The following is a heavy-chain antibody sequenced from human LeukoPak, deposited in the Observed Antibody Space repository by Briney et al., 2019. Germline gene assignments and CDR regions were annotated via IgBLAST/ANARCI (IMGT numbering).Heavy chain of an antibody. CDR1: GYNFPNHW. CDR3: ARRRDSYKEGWDWYFDL. D-gene: IGHD5-24*01. Sequence: GESLKISCKGSGYNFPNHWVGWVRPMPGKGLEWVAITYPGDSDSRYSPSFEGQVTISADKSINTAYLQWSSLKASDSAMYYCARRRDSYKEGWDWYFDLWGRGTLVSVSS. V-gene: IGHV5-51*01. J-gene: IGHJ2*01. CDR2: TYPGDSDS.